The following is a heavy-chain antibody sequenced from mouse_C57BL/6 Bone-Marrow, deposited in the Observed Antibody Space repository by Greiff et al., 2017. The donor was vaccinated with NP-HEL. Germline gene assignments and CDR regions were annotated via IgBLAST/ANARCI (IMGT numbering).Heavy chain of an antibody. D-gene: IGHD1-1*02. V-gene: IGHV1-55*01. J-gene: IGHJ3*01. CDR2: IYPGTGST. CDR1: GYTFTRYS. Sequence: QVPLQQPVAVLVTPGASVKLSCTASGYTFTRYSLPWLKQRPGHGLEWIGDIYPGTGSTNYNEKFKCKATLTVDTSSSTAYMQLSSLTSEDSAVYYCARNGGDRAYWGQGTPVTVSA. CDR3: ARNGGDRAY.